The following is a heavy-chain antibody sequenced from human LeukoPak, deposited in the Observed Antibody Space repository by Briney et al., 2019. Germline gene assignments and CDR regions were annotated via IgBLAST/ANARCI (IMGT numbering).Heavy chain of an antibody. CDR1: GGSISSSSYY. V-gene: IGHV4-39*01. D-gene: IGHD6-13*01. J-gene: IGHJ4*02. Sequence: SETLSLTCTVSGGSISSSSYYWGWIRQPPGKGLEWIGSIYYSGSTYYNPSLKGRVTISVDTSKNQFSLKLGSVTAADTAVYYCARPGIAAAGGGYFDYWGQGTLVTVSS. CDR3: ARPGIAAAGGGYFDY. CDR2: IYYSGST.